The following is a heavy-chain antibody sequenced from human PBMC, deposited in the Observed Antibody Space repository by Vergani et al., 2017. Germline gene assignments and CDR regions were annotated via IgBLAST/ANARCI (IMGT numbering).Heavy chain of an antibody. Sequence: DVQLLQSGGDLVQPGGSLKLSCVASGCTFSTHAMSWVRQTPGKGLEWVSTIKNDSGKSHYADFVKGRFAISRDNSRNTLYLQMNSLRVEDTAVYYCGRGSDNYNWGQGTLVTVSS. J-gene: IGHJ4*02. V-gene: IGHV3-23*01. CDR1: GCTFSTHA. D-gene: IGHD5-24*01. CDR2: IKNDSGKS. CDR3: GRGSDNYN.